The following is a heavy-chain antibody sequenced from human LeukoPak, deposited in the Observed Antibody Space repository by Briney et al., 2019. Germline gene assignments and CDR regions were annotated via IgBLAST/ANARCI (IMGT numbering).Heavy chain of an antibody. D-gene: IGHD4-17*01. CDR2: ISWNSGSI. CDR1: GFTFDDYA. Sequence: SLRLSCAASGFTFDDYAMHWVRQAPGKGLEWVSGISWNSGSIGYADSVKGRFTISRDNAKNSLYLQMNSLRTEDTAVYYCAKEIWPTVTTPGRTYFDYWGQGTLVTVSS. CDR3: AKEIWPTVTTPGRTYFDY. J-gene: IGHJ4*02. V-gene: IGHV3-9*01.